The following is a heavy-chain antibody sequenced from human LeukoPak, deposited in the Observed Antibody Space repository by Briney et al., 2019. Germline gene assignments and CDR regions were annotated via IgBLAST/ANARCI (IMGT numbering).Heavy chain of an antibody. V-gene: IGHV1-8*01. CDR3: ARDSNTANDY. D-gene: IGHD5-18*01. CDR1: GYTFTSHA. Sequence: ASVKVSCKASGYTFTSHAINWLRQATGQGLEWMGWMNPNSGNTGYAQKFQDRVTMTRNTSISTVYMELSSLRSEDTAVYYCARDSNTANDYWGQGTLVTVSS. J-gene: IGHJ4*02. CDR2: MNPNSGNT.